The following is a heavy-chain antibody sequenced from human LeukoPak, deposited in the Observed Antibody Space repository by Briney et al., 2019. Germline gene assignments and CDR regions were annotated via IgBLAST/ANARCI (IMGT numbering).Heavy chain of an antibody. CDR1: GYTFTSYH. CDR2: INPSGGST. V-gene: IGHV1-46*01. Sequence: ASVKVSCKSSGYTFTSYHMYWVRQAPGQGLEWMGIINPSGGSTSYAQKFQGRVTMTRDTSTSTVYMELSSLRSEDTALYYCARDSGMVRGTVDYWGQGTLVTVSS. J-gene: IGHJ4*02. CDR3: ARDSGMVRGTVDY. D-gene: IGHD3-10*01.